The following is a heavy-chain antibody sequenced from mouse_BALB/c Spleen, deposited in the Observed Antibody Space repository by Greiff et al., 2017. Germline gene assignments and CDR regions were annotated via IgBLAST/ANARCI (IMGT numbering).Heavy chain of an antibody. V-gene: IGHV5-4*02. D-gene: IGHD1-1*01. J-gene: IGHJ3*01. CDR1: GFTFSDYY. CDR3: ARDHGASIFAY. CDR2: ISDGGSYT. Sequence: EVQLVESGGGLVKPGGSLKLSCAASGFTFSDYYMYWVRQTPEKRLEWVATISDGGSYTYYPDSVKGRFTISRDNAKNNLYLQMSSLKSEDKAMYYCARDHGASIFAYWGQGTLVTVAA.